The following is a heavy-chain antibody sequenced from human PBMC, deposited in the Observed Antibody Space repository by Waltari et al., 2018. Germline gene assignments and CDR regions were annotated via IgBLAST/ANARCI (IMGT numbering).Heavy chain of an antibody. V-gene: IGHV1-69*12. CDR1: GGAFSSYS. J-gene: IGHJ4*02. D-gene: IGHD3-16*01. Sequence: QVQLVQSGAEVKKPGSSVKVSCKAGGGAFSSYSLSWVRQAPGQGFEWLGGSIPIFGPANYAQKFQDRVIITADESTSTAYMELRSLGSEDTAMYYCARVGETSIVTFDYWGQGTLVTVSS. CDR3: ARVGETSIVTFDY. CDR2: SIPIFGPA.